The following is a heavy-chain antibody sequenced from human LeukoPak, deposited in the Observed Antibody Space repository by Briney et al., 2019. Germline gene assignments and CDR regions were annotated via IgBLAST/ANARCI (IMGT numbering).Heavy chain of an antibody. V-gene: IGHV3-21*01. Sequence: GGSLRLSCAASGFTFSSYAMSWVRQAPGKGLEWVSSISSSSSYIYYADSVKGRFTISRDNAKNSLYLQMNSLRAEDTAVYYCVRGDIVATTSDYWGQGTLVTVSS. CDR2: ISSSSSYI. J-gene: IGHJ4*02. CDR1: GFTFSSYA. CDR3: VRGDIVATTSDY. D-gene: IGHD5-12*01.